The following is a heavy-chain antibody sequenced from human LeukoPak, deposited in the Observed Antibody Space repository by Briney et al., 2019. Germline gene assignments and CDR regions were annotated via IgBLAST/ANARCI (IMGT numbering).Heavy chain of an antibody. Sequence: GASVKVSCKACGGTFSSYAISWVRQAPGQGLEWMGGIIPIFGTANYAQKFQGRVTITADESTSTAYMELSSLRSEDTAVYYCARGRYSGSYYDYWGQGTLVTVSS. CDR2: IIPIFGTA. CDR1: GGTFSSYA. CDR3: ARGRYSGSYYDY. J-gene: IGHJ4*02. D-gene: IGHD1-26*01. V-gene: IGHV1-69*13.